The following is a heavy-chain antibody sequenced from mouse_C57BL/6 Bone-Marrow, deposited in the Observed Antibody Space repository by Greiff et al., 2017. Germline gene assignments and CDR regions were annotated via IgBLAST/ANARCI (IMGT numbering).Heavy chain of an antibody. CDR2: INPNNGVT. Sequence: EVQLQQSGPELVKPGASVKLSCKASGYSFTGYFMHWVKQSPGKSLEWIGRINPNNGVTYYNQKFKGKATLTVDKSSSTAHMELLSLTSEDFAVYYCARGSYYYYSYCFAYWGQGTTLTVSS. J-gene: IGHJ2*01. CDR1: GYSFTGYF. CDR3: ARGSYYYYSYCFAY. V-gene: IGHV1-37*01. D-gene: IGHD1-1*01.